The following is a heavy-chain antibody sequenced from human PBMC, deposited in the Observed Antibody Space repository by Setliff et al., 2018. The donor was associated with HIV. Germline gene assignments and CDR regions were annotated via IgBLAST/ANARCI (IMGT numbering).Heavy chain of an antibody. J-gene: IGHJ6*03. CDR1: GFTFSSSG. Sequence: GGSLRLSCVASGFTFSSSGMNWVRQAPGKGLEWVSSISAGSSHKRYADSVKGRFSISRDNAKNALYLQVSSLRAEDTAVYYCARDRTIVSTDYYYYLDVWGKGTAVTVSS. V-gene: IGHV3-21*01. CDR3: ARDRTIVSTDYYYYLDV. CDR2: ISAGSSHK. D-gene: IGHD4-4*01.